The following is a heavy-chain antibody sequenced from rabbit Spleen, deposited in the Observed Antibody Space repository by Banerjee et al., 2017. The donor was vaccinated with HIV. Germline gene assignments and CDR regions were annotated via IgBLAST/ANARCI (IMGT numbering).Heavy chain of an antibody. CDR1: GFSFSSNW. Sequence: LEESGGGLVKPGGTLTLTCTVSGFSFSSNWICWVRQAPGKGLEWIACIDTNDGDTDYANWPKGRFTISKTSSPTVTLQMTSLTAADTATYFCARDGAGGSYFALLGPGTLVTVS. J-gene: IGHJ4*01. CDR3: ARDGAGGSYFAL. D-gene: IGHD8-1*01. V-gene: IGHV1S45*01. CDR2: IDTNDGDT.